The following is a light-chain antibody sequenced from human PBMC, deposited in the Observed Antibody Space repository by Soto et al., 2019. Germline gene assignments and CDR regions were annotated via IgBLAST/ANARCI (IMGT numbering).Light chain of an antibody. V-gene: IGLV2-14*01. CDR1: SSDVGGYNY. CDR3: SSYSGSSTLLYV. J-gene: IGLJ1*01. CDR2: DVS. Sequence: QSALTQPASVSGSPGQSITISCTGTSSDVGGYNYVSWYQDHPGKAPKLMIYDVSDRPSGVSNRFSGSKSGNTASLTISGLQAEDEADYYCSSYSGSSTLLYVFGTGTKLTVL.